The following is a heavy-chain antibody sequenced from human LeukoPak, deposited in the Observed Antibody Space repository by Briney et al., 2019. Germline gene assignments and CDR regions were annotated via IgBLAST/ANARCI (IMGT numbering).Heavy chain of an antibody. CDR3: ASSRYFDWLQKENAFDI. Sequence: NTSETLSLTCTVSGGSISSYYWSWIRQPPGKGLEWIGYIYYSGSTNYNPSLKSRVTISVDTSKNQFSLKLSSVTAADTAVYYCASSRYFDWLQKENAFDIWGQGTMVTVSS. V-gene: IGHV4-59*08. D-gene: IGHD3-9*01. CDR2: IYYSGST. CDR1: GGSISSYY. J-gene: IGHJ3*02.